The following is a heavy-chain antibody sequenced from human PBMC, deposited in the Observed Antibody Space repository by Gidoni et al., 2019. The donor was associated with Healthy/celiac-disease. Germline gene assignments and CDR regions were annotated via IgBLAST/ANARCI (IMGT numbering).Heavy chain of an antibody. CDR1: GGSISSGGYY. J-gene: IGHJ4*02. D-gene: IGHD5-18*01. V-gene: IGHV4-31*03. CDR2: ISYTGST. Sequence: QVQLQESGPGLVKPSQTLSLTCTVSGGSISSGGYYWTWVRQDPGKGLQWIGYISYTGSTYYNPSLKSRVIISADTSTNQFSLKLSSVTAADTAVYYCARDHAAMASFDCWGQGTLVTVSA. CDR3: ARDHAAMASFDC.